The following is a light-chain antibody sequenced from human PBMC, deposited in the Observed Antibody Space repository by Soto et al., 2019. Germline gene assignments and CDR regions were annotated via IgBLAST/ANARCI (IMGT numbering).Light chain of an antibody. CDR3: SSYTTNATLL. J-gene: IGLJ3*02. Sequence: QSALTQPASVSGSPGQSITISCTGTSSDIGGHDYVSWYQHFPDNAPKLILYEVTQRPSGVSPRFSGSKSGNTASLTISGLQSEDESDYYCSSYTTNATLLFGGGTKLTVL. V-gene: IGLV2-14*01. CDR2: EVT. CDR1: SSDIGGHDY.